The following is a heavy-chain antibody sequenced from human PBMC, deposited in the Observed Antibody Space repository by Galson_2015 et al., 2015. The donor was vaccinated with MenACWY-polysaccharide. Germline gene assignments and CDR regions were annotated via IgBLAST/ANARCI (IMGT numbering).Heavy chain of an antibody. J-gene: IGHJ3*01. Sequence: SLRLSCAASEFTFSRYWMNWVCQAPGKGLVWVSRIDSDGSSTSYADSVKGRFTISRDNAKNTLYLQMNSLRAEDTAVYYCAVHCSSTSCYSPLSRLWGQGTMVTVSS. CDR3: AVHCSSTSCYSPLSRL. CDR1: EFTFSRYW. CDR2: IDSDGSST. V-gene: IGHV3-74*01. D-gene: IGHD2-2*01.